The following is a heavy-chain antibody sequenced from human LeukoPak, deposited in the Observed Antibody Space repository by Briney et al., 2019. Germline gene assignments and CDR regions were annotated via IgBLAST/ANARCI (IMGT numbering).Heavy chain of an antibody. CDR3: ASGYYDSSGYFI. CDR1: GFIFSNSA. V-gene: IGHV3-21*01. D-gene: IGHD3-22*01. J-gene: IGHJ4*02. CDR2: ISSSSSYI. Sequence: GGSLRLSCAASGFIFSNSAMNWVRQAAGKGLEWVSSISSSSSYIYYADSVKGRFTISRDNAKNSLYLQMNSLRAEDTAVYYCASGYYDSSGYFIWGQGTPVTVSS.